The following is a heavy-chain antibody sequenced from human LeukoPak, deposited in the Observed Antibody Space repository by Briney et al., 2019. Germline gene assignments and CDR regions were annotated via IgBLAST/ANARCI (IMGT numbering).Heavy chain of an antibody. D-gene: IGHD6-13*01. CDR1: GFTFSSYA. CDR2: ISGSGGST. CDR3: ARAVSSSWPYFDY. J-gene: IGHJ4*02. V-gene: IGHV3-23*01. Sequence: GGSLRLSCAASGFTFSSYAVSWVRQAPGKGLEWVSAISGSGGSTYYADSVKGRFTISRDNSKNTLYLQMNSLRAGDTAVYYCARAVSSSWPYFDYWGQGTLVTVSS.